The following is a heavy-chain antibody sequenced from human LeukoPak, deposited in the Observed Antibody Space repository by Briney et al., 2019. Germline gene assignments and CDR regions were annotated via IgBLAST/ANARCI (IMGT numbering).Heavy chain of an antibody. CDR3: ARSNGIAAAGTETPLYY. J-gene: IGHJ4*02. D-gene: IGHD6-13*01. V-gene: IGHV1-18*01. CDR1: GYTFTSYG. CDR2: ISAYNGYT. Sequence: ASVKVSCKASGYTFTSYGISWVRQAPGQGLEWMGWISAYNGYTNYAQKLQGRVTMTTDTSTSTAYMELRSLRSDDTAVYYCARSNGIAAAGTETPLYYWGQGTLVTVSS.